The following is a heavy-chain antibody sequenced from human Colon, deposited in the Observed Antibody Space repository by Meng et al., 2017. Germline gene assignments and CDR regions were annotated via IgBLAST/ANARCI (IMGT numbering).Heavy chain of an antibody. CDR1: GYTFTSYD. V-gene: IGHV1-8*01. Sequence: QVQLVQSGAEGKKPGASVKVSCKTSGYTFTSYDINWVRQAAGQGLEWIGWMNTNSGNKDYAWNFQGRVTLTSDTSLTTAYMELSSLRPEDTAVYYCARGLYPTTPAQLVDWGQGTLVTVSS. J-gene: IGHJ4*02. D-gene: IGHD1-14*01. CDR2: MNTNSGNK. CDR3: ARGLYPTTPAQLVD.